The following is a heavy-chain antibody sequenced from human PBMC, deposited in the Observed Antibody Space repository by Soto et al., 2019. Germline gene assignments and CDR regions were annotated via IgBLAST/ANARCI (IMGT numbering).Heavy chain of an antibody. CDR1: GGTFSSYA. J-gene: IGHJ6*02. CDR2: IIPIFGTA. Sequence: QVQLVQSGAEVKKPGSSVKVSCKASGGTFSSYAISWVRQAPGQGLEWMGGIIPIFGTANYAQKFQGRVTITADESTSTAYMELSSLRSEDTAVYYCARGLHRDIVLVVRPYYYYGMDVWGQGTTVTVSS. V-gene: IGHV1-69*01. D-gene: IGHD2-8*01. CDR3: ARGLHRDIVLVVRPYYYYGMDV.